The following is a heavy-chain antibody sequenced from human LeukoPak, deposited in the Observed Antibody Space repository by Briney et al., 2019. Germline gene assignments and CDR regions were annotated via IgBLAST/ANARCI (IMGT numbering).Heavy chain of an antibody. CDR3: TTPYYYDSSGYHAHFDY. CDR2: IRSKANSYAT. D-gene: IGHD3-22*01. Sequence: AGGSMRLSCAASGFTFSGSAMHWVRQASGKGLEWVGRIRSKANSYATAYAASVKGRFTISRDDSKNTAYLQMNSLKTEDTAVSYCTTPYYYDSSGYHAHFDYWGQGTLVTVSS. J-gene: IGHJ4*02. V-gene: IGHV3-73*01. CDR1: GFTFSGSA.